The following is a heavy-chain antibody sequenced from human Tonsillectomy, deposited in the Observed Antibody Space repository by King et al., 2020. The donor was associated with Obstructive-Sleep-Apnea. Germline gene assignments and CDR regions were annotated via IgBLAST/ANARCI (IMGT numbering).Heavy chain of an antibody. J-gene: IGHJ4*02. CDR2: ISDTGRP. CDR3: ARSSHSTDLGNFDY. Sequence: QVQLQESGPGLVKPSEILSLTCSVSGGSISSYYWSWMRQPPGKRLEWIGYISDTGRPTYNPSLKSRVTMSVDTSKNQFSLKLTSVTAADTAVYYCARSSHSTDLGNFDYWGQGAQVTVSS. CDR1: GGSISSYY. V-gene: IGHV4-59*01. D-gene: IGHD3-16*01.